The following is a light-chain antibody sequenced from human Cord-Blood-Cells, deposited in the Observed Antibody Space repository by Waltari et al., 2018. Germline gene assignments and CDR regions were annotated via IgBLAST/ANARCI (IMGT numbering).Light chain of an antibody. J-gene: IGLJ2*01. V-gene: IGLV2-14*01. Sequence: QSALPQPASVSGSPGQPIPIPCTGTSSVVGGYNYVSWYQQRPGKAPNLMIYDVSNRPSGVSNRFSGSKSGNTASLTISGLQAEDEADYYCSSYTSSSTVVFGGGTKLTVL. CDR2: DVS. CDR1: SSVVGGYNY. CDR3: SSYTSSSTVV.